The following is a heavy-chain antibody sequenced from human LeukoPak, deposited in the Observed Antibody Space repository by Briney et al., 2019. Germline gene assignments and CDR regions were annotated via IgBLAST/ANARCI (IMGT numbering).Heavy chain of an antibody. CDR2: IYHSGST. D-gene: IGHD3-10*01. J-gene: IGHJ4*02. Sequence: SETLSLTCTVSGYSISSGYYWGWIRQPPGKGLEWIGSIYHSGSTYYNPSLKSRVTISVDTSKNQFSLKLSSVTAADTAVYYCASDAYYYGSGSYKYWGQGTLVTVSS. CDR1: GYSISSGYY. V-gene: IGHV4-38-2*02. CDR3: ASDAYYYGSGSYKY.